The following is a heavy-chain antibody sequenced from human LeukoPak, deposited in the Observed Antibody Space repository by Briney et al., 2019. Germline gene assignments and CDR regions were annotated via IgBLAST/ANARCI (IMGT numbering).Heavy chain of an antibody. CDR1: SSSISSYY. J-gene: IGHJ6*02. CDR3: AREVAYYNGMDV. D-gene: IGHD5-12*01. CDR2: IYYSGST. V-gene: IGHV4-59*01. Sequence: TSETLSLTYTISSSSISSYYWTWIRQPPGKGLEWIGYIYYSGSTNYNPSLKSRVTISIDTSKKQFSLKLSSVTAADTAVYYCAREVAYYNGMDVWGQGVTVTVSS.